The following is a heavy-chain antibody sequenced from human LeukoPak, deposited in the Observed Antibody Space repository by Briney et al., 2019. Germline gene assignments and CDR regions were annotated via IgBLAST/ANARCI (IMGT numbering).Heavy chain of an antibody. D-gene: IGHD3-3*01. V-gene: IGHV4-38-2*02. CDR3: ARVREAAYYDFWSGYLFDY. J-gene: IGHJ4*02. CDR1: GYSISSGYY. Sequence: SETLSLTCTVSGYSISSGYYWGWIRQPPGKGLEWIGSIYHSGSTYYNPSLKSRVTISVDTSKNQFPLKLSSVTAADTAVYYCARVREAAYYDFWSGYLFDYWGQGTLVTVSS. CDR2: IYHSGST.